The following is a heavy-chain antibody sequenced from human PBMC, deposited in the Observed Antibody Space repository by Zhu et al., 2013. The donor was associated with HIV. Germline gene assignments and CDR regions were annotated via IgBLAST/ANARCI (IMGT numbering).Heavy chain of an antibody. Sequence: QVQLQESGPGLVKPSETLSLTCTVSGGSISSSSYYWGWIRQPPGKGLEWIGSIYYSGSTYYNPSLKSRVTISVDTSKNQFSLKLSSVTAADTAVYYCARDLAYCGGDCRAKEYFQHWGQGTLVTVSS. D-gene: IGHD2-21*02. CDR2: IYYSGST. CDR1: GGSISSSSYY. CDR3: ARDLAYCGGDCRAKEYFQH. J-gene: IGHJ1*01. V-gene: IGHV4-39*07.